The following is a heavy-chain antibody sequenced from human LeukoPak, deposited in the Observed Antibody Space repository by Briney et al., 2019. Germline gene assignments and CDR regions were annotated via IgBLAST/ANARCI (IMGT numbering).Heavy chain of an antibody. CDR2: IWSDGNNK. J-gene: IGHJ4*02. V-gene: IGHV3-33*06. D-gene: IGHD1-26*01. Sequence: GRSLRLSCAASGFTFSTYGMHWVRQAPGKGLEWVADIWSDGNNKYYADSVKCRFTISRDTSKNTLYLQMNSLRAEDTAVYYCAKHGHVTGVGYFAFDSWGQGTLVAVSS. CDR1: GFTFSTYG. CDR3: AKHGHVTGVGYFAFDS.